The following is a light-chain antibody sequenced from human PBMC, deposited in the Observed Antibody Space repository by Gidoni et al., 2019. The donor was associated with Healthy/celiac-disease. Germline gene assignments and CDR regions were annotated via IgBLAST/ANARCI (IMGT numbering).Light chain of an antibody. V-gene: IGLV2-11*01. Sequence: QSALTQLRSVSGSPGQSVTISCTGTSSDVGGYNYFSWYQQHPGKAPKLMIYDVSKRPSGVPDRFSGSKSGNTASLTISGLQAEDEADYYCCSYAGSYTLYVFGTGTKVTVL. J-gene: IGLJ1*01. CDR2: DVS. CDR3: CSYAGSYTLYV. CDR1: SSDVGGYNY.